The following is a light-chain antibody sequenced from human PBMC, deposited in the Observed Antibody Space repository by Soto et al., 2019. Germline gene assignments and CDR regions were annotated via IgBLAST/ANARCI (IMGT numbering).Light chain of an antibody. CDR1: QSISSSY. CDR2: AAS. CDR3: QQYGSSLWT. Sequence: LSKSPGTVSLYTGERATLSCRASQSISSSYLAWYQQKPGQAPRLLIYAASTRATGISDSFSGSGSGTDFTLTISRLEPEDFAVYYCQQYGSSLWTFGQ. J-gene: IGKJ1*01. V-gene: IGKV3-20*01.